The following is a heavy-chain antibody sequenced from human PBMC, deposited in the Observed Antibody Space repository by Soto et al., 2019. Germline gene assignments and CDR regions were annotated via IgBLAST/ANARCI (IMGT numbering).Heavy chain of an antibody. CDR3: ARSQGSSTSLEIYYYYYYGMDV. Sequence: QVQLVQSGAEVKKPGSSVKVSCKASGGTFSSYAISWVRQAPGQGLEWMGGIIPISGTANYAQKSQGRVTITADESTSRAYMELSSLRSEDTAVYYCARSQGSSTSLEIYYYYYYGMDVWGQGTTVTVSS. V-gene: IGHV1-69*01. J-gene: IGHJ6*02. CDR2: IIPISGTA. D-gene: IGHD2-2*01. CDR1: GGTFSSYA.